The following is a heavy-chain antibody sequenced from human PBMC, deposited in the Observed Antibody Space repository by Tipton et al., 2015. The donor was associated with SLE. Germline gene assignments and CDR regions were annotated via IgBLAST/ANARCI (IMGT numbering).Heavy chain of an antibody. V-gene: IGHV4-61*09. Sequence: TLSLTCTVSGGSLSSGSYYWSWIRQSAGKGLEWIGHIYTSRITNYNPSLRSRVTISVDTSKNHFSLSLSSVTAADTAVYYCSRVVVEGGPYYYRYGMDVWGQGTTVTVSS. CDR3: SRVVVEGGPYYYRYGMDV. D-gene: IGHD3-22*01. CDR1: GGSLSSGSYY. J-gene: IGHJ6*02. CDR2: IYTSRIT.